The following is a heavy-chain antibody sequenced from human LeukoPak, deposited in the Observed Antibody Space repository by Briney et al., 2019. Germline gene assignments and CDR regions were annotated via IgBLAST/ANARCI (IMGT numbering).Heavy chain of an antibody. J-gene: IGHJ4*02. Sequence: GGSLRLSCAASGFTFSSYAMSWVRQAPGKGLEWVSTISGIGGSTYYAYSVKVRFTIYRDNSKNTLYLQMNSLRAEDTAVYYCAKDRQEGNFDYWGQGTLVTVSS. D-gene: IGHD3-10*01. CDR1: GFTFSSYA. V-gene: IGHV3-23*01. CDR2: ISGIGGST. CDR3: AKDRQEGNFDY.